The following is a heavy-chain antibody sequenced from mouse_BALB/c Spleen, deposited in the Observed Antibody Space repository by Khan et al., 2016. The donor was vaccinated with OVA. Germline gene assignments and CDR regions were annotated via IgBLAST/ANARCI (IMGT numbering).Heavy chain of an antibody. Sequence: EVQLVESGGGLVQPGGSRKLSCAASGFTFSSYGMHWVRQAPEKGLEWVAYISGDSSTIYYTDTVKGRFTISRDNPKNTRSLQMTSLMSEDTAMYYCATSYYYGYYFDYWGPGTTLTVAS. CDR2: ISGDSSTI. J-gene: IGHJ2*01. CDR3: ATSYYYGYYFDY. D-gene: IGHD1-1*01. V-gene: IGHV5-17*02. CDR1: GFTFSSYG.